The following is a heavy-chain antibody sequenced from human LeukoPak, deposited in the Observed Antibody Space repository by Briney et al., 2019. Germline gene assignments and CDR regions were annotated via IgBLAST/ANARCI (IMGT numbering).Heavy chain of an antibody. Sequence: PGGSLRLSCAASGFTFSTYGMSWVRQAPGKGLEWLSYISYSDTANYYADSVKGRFTISRDNAENSLHLQMNSLRDEDTAVYYCARYFDRSGFYRDAFDVWGQGTMATVSS. V-gene: IGHV3-48*02. CDR1: GFTFSTYG. D-gene: IGHD3-22*01. CDR2: ISYSDTAN. CDR3: ARYFDRSGFYRDAFDV. J-gene: IGHJ3*01.